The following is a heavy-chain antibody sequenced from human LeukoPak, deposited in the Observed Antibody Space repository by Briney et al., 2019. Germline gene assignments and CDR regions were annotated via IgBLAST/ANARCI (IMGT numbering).Heavy chain of an antibody. J-gene: IGHJ3*02. Sequence: PGGSLRLSCAASGFTFSSYAMHWVRQAPGKGLEYVSAISSNGGSTYYANSVKGRFTISRDNSKNTLYLQMGSLRAEDMAVYYCARGARVPSAFDIWGQGTMVTVSS. D-gene: IGHD2-2*01. CDR2: ISSNGGST. CDR1: GFTFSSYA. V-gene: IGHV3-64*01. CDR3: ARGARVPSAFDI.